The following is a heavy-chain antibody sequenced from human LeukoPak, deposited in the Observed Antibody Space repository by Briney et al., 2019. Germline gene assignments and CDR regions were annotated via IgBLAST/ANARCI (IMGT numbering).Heavy chain of an antibody. Sequence: PSETLSLTCTVSGGSISSSGYYWGWIRQPPGKGLEWLGSIYYSGSTYYNPSLKSRVTISVDTSKNQFSLKLSSVTAADTAVYYCAREGAIAARISTFDPWGQGTLVTVSS. CDR2: IYYSGST. J-gene: IGHJ5*02. D-gene: IGHD6-6*01. V-gene: IGHV4-39*07. CDR1: GGSISSSGYY. CDR3: AREGAIAARISTFDP.